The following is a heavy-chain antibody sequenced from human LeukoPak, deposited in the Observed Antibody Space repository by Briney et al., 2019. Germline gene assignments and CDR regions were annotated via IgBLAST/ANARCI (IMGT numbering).Heavy chain of an antibody. CDR2: ISNEGRVQ. CDR3: TKEGGPMSVTTERYSFDH. D-gene: IGHD4-17*01. V-gene: IGHV3-30*18. CDR1: GFTFDDYG. Sequence: GGSLRLSCAASGFTFDDYGMSWVRQAPGKGLEWVTVISNEGRVQYYADSVKGRFTISRDNSENTLSLQMNSLSADDTAVYYCTKEGGPMSVTTERYSFDHWGRGTLVTVSS. J-gene: IGHJ4*02.